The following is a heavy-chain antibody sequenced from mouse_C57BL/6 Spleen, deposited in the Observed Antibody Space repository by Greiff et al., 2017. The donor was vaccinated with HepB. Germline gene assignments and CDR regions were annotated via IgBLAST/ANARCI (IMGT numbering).Heavy chain of an antibody. CDR3: ARLDLLWGDY. V-gene: IGHV1-82*01. Sequence: QVQLQQSGPELVKPGASVKISCKASGYAFSSSWMNWVKQRPGKGLEWIGRIYPGDGDTNYNGKFKGKATLTADKSSSTAYMQLSSLTSEDSAVYFCARLDLLWGDYWGQGTSVTVSS. D-gene: IGHD2-1*01. J-gene: IGHJ4*01. CDR1: GYAFSSSW. CDR2: IYPGDGDT.